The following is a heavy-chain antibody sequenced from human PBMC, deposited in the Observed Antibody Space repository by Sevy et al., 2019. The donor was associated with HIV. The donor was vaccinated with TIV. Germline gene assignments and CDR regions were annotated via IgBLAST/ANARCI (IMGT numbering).Heavy chain of an antibody. D-gene: IGHD2-15*01. CDR2: IKQDGSEK. V-gene: IGHV3-7*03. CDR3: AGDMGYCSGGSCYTWDYYGMDV. Sequence: GGSLRLSCAASGFIFSRYWMTWVRQAPGKGLEWVANIKQDGSEKYYVDSVKGRFTISRDNAKNSLYLQMNSLRAEDKAVYYCAGDMGYCSGGSCYTWDYYGMDVWGQGTTVTVSS. CDR1: GFIFSRYW. J-gene: IGHJ6*02.